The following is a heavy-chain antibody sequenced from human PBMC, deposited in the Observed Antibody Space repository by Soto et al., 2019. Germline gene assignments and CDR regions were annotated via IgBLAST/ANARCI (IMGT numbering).Heavy chain of an antibody. CDR1: GFKFGDHY. D-gene: IGHD3-10*01. V-gene: IGHV3-11*01. CDR3: AGDPFYYASGF. J-gene: IGHJ4*02. CDR2: ISGDGTTQ. Sequence: QVQLVESGGGLVEPGGSLRLSCAASGFKFGDHYMTWIRQAPGQGLEWVSKISGDGTTQYYADSVKGRFTVSRDNTKNSLHLQMNRLRAEDTALYYCAGDPFYYASGFWGQGTLVIVSS.